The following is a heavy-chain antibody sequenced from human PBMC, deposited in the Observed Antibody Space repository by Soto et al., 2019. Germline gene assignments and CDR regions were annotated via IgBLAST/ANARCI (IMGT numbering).Heavy chain of an antibody. Sequence: RRGSLKISCKGSGYSFTSYWISWVRQTPGKGLEWMGRIDPSDSYTNYSPSFQGHVTISADKSISTAYLQWSSLKASDTAMYYCARSSYYDSSGYFDYWGQGTLVTVSS. V-gene: IGHV5-10-1*01. CDR1: GYSFTSYW. CDR3: ARSSYYDSSGYFDY. D-gene: IGHD3-22*01. CDR2: IDPSDSYT. J-gene: IGHJ4*02.